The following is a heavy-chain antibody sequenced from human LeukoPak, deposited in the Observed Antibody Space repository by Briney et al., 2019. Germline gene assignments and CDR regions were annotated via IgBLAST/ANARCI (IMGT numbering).Heavy chain of an antibody. CDR3: AKPDGSGSYSRYYYYGMDV. V-gene: IGHV3-21*04. D-gene: IGHD3-10*01. J-gene: IGHJ6*02. Sequence: GGSLRLSCAASGFTFSSYSMNWVRQAPGKGLEWVSSISSSSTYIYYADSVKGRFTISRDNSKNTLYLQMNSLRAEDTAVYYCAKPDGSGSYSRYYYYGMDVWGQGTTVTVSS. CDR2: ISSSSTYI. CDR1: GFTFSSYS.